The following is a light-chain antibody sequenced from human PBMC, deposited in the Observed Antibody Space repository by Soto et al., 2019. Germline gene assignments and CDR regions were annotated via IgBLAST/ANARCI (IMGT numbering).Light chain of an antibody. J-gene: IGLJ1*01. V-gene: IGLV2-14*01. Sequence: QSVLTQPASVSRSPGQSIAISCTGTSSDVGGYNSVSWYQQYPGKAPKLMIHDVSNRPSGVSNRFSGSKSGNTASLTISGLQAEDEADYYCSSFTTSTSYVFGSGTKVTVL. CDR3: SSFTTSTSYV. CDR2: DVS. CDR1: SSDVGGYNS.